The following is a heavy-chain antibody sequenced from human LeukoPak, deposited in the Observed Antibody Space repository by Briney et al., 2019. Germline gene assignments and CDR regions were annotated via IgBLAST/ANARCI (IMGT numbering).Heavy chain of an antibody. D-gene: IGHD5-12*01. CDR1: GGTFSSFA. V-gene: IGHV1-69*13. J-gene: IGHJ4*02. CDR2: IIPIFGTA. CDR3: ARVGGYDYRLDY. Sequence: GASVKVSCKASGGTFSSFAISWVRQAPGQGLEWMGGIIPIFGTANHAQKFQGRVTITADESTSTAYMELSSLRSEDTAVYYCARVGGYDYRLDYWGQGTLVTVSS.